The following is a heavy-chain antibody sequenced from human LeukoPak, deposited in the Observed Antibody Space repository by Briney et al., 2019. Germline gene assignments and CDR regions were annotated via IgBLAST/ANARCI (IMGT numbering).Heavy chain of an antibody. J-gene: IGHJ4*02. CDR2: MNPNIGDA. CDR1: GYSFTSYD. CDR3: ARSNFGGNVHFDY. D-gene: IGHD4-23*01. V-gene: IGHV1-8*02. Sequence: GASVKVSCKASGYSFTSYDINWVRQATGQGLEWIGWMNPNIGDADYTQKFKGRVTFTRDTSTRTAYMEVNSLGSEDTAVYYCARSNFGGNVHFDYWGQGTLVTVSS.